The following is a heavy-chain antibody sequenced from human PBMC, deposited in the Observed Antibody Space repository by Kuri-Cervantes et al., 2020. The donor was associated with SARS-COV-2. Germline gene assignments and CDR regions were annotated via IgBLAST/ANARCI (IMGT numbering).Heavy chain of an antibody. Sequence: GESLKISCAASGFTFSRYWMSWVRQAPGKGLEWVANIRQDGSQKLYVDSVKGRFTISRDNSKNTLYLQMNSLRAEDTAVYYCARDREGTIFDYWGQGTLVTVSS. V-gene: IGHV3-7*01. CDR2: IRQDGSQK. J-gene: IGHJ4*02. D-gene: IGHD1-26*01. CDR3: ARDREGTIFDY. CDR1: GFTFSRYW.